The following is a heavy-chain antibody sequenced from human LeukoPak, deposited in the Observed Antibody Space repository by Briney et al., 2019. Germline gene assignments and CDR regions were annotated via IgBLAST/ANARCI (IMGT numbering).Heavy chain of an antibody. CDR3: AKAGKLRYFDWPRAGRSYMDV. CDR1: GFTFSSYG. D-gene: IGHD3-9*01. Sequence: HPGGSLRLSCAASGFTFSSYGMSWVRQAPGKGLEWVSAISGSGGSTYYADSVKGRFTISRDNSKNTLYLQMNSLRAEDTAVYYCAKAGKLRYFDWPRAGRSYMDVWGKGTTVTISS. J-gene: IGHJ6*03. CDR2: ISGSGGST. V-gene: IGHV3-23*01.